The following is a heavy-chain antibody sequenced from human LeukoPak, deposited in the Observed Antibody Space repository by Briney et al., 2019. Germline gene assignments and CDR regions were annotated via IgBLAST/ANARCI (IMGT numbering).Heavy chain of an antibody. CDR2: INPSDGST. Sequence: ASVKVSCKASGYTFTSYYMHWVRQAPGQGLEWMGIINPSDGSTSYAQKFQGRVTMTRDRTTSTGYMELSSLISEHTAVHFCARDSGLYGAGVYWGQGTLVTVSS. D-gene: IGHD4-17*01. CDR3: ARDSGLYGAGVY. CDR1: GYTFTSYY. V-gene: IGHV1-46*01. J-gene: IGHJ4*02.